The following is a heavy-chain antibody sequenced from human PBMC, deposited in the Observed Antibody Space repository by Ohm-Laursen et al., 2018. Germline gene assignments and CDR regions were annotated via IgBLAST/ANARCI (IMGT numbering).Heavy chain of an antibody. CDR2: ISAYNGNT. J-gene: IGHJ4*02. CDR1: RYTFTGYY. Sequence: ASVRVSCKASRYTFTGYYMHWGRQAAGPRLEWMGWISAYNGNTNYAQKLQGRVTLTTDKSTSTAYMELRCLRSDDTAMYYCARDRAFGDYASDFWGQGTLVTVSS. D-gene: IGHD3-16*01. V-gene: IGHV1-18*04. CDR3: ARDRAFGDYASDF.